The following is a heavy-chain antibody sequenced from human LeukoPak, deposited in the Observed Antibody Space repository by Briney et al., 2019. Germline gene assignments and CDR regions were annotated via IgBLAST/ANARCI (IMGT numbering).Heavy chain of an antibody. Sequence: SETLSLTCTVSGGSISTATHYWAWIRQPPGEGLEWIGTIHYTGITYYNPSLKSRVTISVDTSKNQFSLHLGSVTAADSAVYHCARQLSGTYQWTFDYWGQGTLVPVSS. CDR2: IHYTGIT. V-gene: IGHV4-39*01. CDR1: GGSISTATHY. CDR3: ARQLSGTYQWTFDY. J-gene: IGHJ4*02. D-gene: IGHD1-26*01.